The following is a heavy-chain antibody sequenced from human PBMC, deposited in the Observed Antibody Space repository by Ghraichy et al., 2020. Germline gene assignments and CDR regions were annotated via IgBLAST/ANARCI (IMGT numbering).Heavy chain of an antibody. J-gene: IGHJ6*02. CDR1: GFTFSSYS. CDR3: AREGYASRSIVYYYYGMDV. Sequence: GGSLRLSCAASGFTFSSYSMNWVRQAPGKGLEWVSSISSSSSYIYYADSVKGRFTISRDNAKNSLYLQMNSLRAEDTAVYYCAREGYASRSIVYYYYGMDVWGQGTTVTVSS. D-gene: IGHD6-6*01. CDR2: ISSSSSYI. V-gene: IGHV3-21*01.